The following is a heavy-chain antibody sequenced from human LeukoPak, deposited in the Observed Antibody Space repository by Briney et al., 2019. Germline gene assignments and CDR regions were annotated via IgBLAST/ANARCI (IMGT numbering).Heavy chain of an antibody. Sequence: GGSLRLSCAASGFTLSNYGMDWVRQAPGKGLEGVSYISSSSSSIYYADSVKGRFTISRDNAKNSLFLQMNSLRAEDTAVYYCARGGAARPDYWGQGTLVTVSS. V-gene: IGHV3-48*01. CDR1: GFTLSNYG. CDR3: ARGGAARPDY. CDR2: ISSSSSSI. D-gene: IGHD6-6*01. J-gene: IGHJ4*02.